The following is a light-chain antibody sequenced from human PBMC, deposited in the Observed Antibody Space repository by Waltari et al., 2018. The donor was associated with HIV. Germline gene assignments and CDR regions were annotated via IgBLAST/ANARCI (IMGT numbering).Light chain of an antibody. CDR1: QSVLYSSNNRNH. CDR3: QPYYSSPWN. V-gene: IGKV4-1*01. CDR2: WAS. J-gene: IGKJ3*01. Sequence: DIVMTQSPDSLAVSLGERATINCKSSQSVLYSSNNRNHLAWYQQKPGQPPRLLIYWASTRESGVPDRFSGSESGTDFTLTISSLQAEDVAVYYCQPYYSSPWNFGPGTKVDIK.